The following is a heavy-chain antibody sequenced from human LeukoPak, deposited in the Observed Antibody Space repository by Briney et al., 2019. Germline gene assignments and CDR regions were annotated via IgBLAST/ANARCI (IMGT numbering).Heavy chain of an antibody. V-gene: IGHV1-69*05. CDR2: IIPIFGTA. CDR1: GGTFSSYA. Sequence: ASVKVSCKASGGTFSSYAISWVRQAPGQGLEWMGRIIPIFGTANYAQKFQGRVTITTDESTSTAYMELSSLRSEDTAVYYCAGLTIFGVVSIDYWGQGTLVTVSS. CDR3: AGLTIFGVVSIDY. J-gene: IGHJ4*02. D-gene: IGHD3-3*01.